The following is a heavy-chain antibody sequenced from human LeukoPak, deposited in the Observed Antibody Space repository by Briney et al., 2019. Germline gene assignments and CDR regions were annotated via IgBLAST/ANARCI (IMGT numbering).Heavy chain of an antibody. D-gene: IGHD1-1*01. Sequence: PSETLSLTCTVSGGSISSHYWSWIRQPAGKGLEWIGRIYTSGSTNYNPSLKSRVTMSVDTSKNQFSLKLSSVTAADTAVYYCARDRTPYNWNAFDIWGQGTMVTVSS. CDR1: GGSISSHY. CDR2: IYTSGST. J-gene: IGHJ3*02. CDR3: ARDRTPYNWNAFDI. V-gene: IGHV4-4*07.